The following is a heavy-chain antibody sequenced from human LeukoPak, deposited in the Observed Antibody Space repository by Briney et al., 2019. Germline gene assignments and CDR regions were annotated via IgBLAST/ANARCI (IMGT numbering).Heavy chain of an antibody. CDR2: ISYDGSNK. Sequence: GRSLRLSCAASGFTFSSYAMHWVRQAPGKGLEWVAVISYDGSNKYYADSVKGRFTISRDNSKNTLYLQMNSLRAEDTAVYYCAKDLGYSYSPMDVWGKGTTVTVSS. J-gene: IGHJ6*03. V-gene: IGHV3-30-3*01. CDR1: GFTFSSYA. D-gene: IGHD5-18*01. CDR3: AKDLGYSYSPMDV.